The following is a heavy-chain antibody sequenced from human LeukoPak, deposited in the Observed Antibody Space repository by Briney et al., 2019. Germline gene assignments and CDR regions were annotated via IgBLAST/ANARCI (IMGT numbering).Heavy chain of an antibody. J-gene: IGHJ4*02. CDR2: IKEDGSER. Sequence: GGSLRLSREGSAFIFSGHWMNWVRQTPGKGLEWVASIKEDGSERQYVDSVKGRFTISRDNSKNTLYLQMNSLRDEDTAVYYCAKAGASSTWNERDWGQGTLVTVSS. CDR1: AFIFSGHW. CDR3: AKAGASSTWNERD. D-gene: IGHD6-13*01. V-gene: IGHV3-7*03.